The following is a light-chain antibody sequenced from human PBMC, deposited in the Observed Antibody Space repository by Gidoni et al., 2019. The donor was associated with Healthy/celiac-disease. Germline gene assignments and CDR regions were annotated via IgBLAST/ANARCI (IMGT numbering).Light chain of an antibody. CDR1: SSDVGGYNY. CDR3: SSYTSSSTYV. V-gene: IGLV2-14*01. CDR2: EVS. Sequence: TKPASVSGSPGQSITISCTGTSSDVGGYNYVSWYQQHPGKAPKLMLYEVSNRPSGVSNRFSGSKSGNTASLTISGRQAEDEAGYYCSSYTSSSTYVFGTGTKVTVL. J-gene: IGLJ1*01.